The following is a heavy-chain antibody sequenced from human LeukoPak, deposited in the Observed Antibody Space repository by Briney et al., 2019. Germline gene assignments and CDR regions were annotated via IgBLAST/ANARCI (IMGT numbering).Heavy chain of an antibody. CDR1: GGSISSYS. J-gene: IGHJ4*02. CDR2: IYYSGST. CDR3: ARRGSSAYYADY. D-gene: IGHD3-22*01. V-gene: IGHV4-59*08. Sequence: PSETLSLTCTVSGGSISSYSWTWIRQPPGKGLEWIGYIYYSGSTDYNPSLKSRVTISTDTSKNQFSLKLSSVTAADTAVYYCARRGSSAYYADYWGQGTLVTVCS.